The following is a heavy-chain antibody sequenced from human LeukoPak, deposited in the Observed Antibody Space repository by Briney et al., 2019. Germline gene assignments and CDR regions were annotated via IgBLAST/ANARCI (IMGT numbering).Heavy chain of an antibody. Sequence: PSESLSLTCTVSGGSISSHYWSWIRQPPGKGLEWIGYIYYSGSTNYNPSLKSRVTISVDTSKNQFSLKLSSVTAADTAVYYCARYRSGYDFLDYWGQGTLVTVSS. D-gene: IGHD5-12*01. CDR3: ARYRSGYDFLDY. V-gene: IGHV4-59*11. CDR1: GGSISSHY. J-gene: IGHJ4*02. CDR2: IYYSGST.